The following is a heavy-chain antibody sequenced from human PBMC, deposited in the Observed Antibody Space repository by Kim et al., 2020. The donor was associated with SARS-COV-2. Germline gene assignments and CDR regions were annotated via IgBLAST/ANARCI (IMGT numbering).Heavy chain of an antibody. V-gene: IGHV3-15*01. CDR2: IKSKTDGGTT. CDR3: TTDQTHYDSSGYYGYY. CDR1: GFTFSNDW. Sequence: GGSLRLSCAASGFTFSNDWMSWVRQAPGKGLEWVGRIKSKTDGGTTDYAAPVKGRFTISRDDSKNTLYLQMNSLKTEDTAVYYCTTDQTHYDSSGYYGYYWGQGTLVTVSS. J-gene: IGHJ4*02. D-gene: IGHD3-22*01.